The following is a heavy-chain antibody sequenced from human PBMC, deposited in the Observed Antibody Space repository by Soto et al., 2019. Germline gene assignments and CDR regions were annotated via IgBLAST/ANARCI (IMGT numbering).Heavy chain of an antibody. CDR3: ARGQVVAAQH. CDR1: GGSISSGGYS. V-gene: IGHV4-30-2*01. D-gene: IGHD2-15*01. CDR2: IYHSGST. Sequence: LQLQESGSGLVKPSQTLSLTCAVSGGSISSGGYSWSWIRQPPGKGLEWIGYIYHSGSTYYNPSRKRRVTISVDRSKNQFSLKLSSVTAADTAVYYCARGQVVAAQHWGQGTLVTVSS. J-gene: IGHJ4*02.